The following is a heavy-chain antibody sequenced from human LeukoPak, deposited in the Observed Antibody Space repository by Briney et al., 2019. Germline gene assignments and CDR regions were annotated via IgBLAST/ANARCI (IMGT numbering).Heavy chain of an antibody. V-gene: IGHV4-34*01. Sequence: PSETLSLTCAVYGGSFSGYYWSWIRQPPGKGLEWIGEINHSGSTNYNPSLKSRVTISVDTSKNQFSQKLSSVTAADTAVYYCARGGEGWVFDYWGQGTLVTVSS. D-gene: IGHD4-17*01. CDR2: INHSGST. J-gene: IGHJ4*02. CDR1: GGSFSGYY. CDR3: ARGGEGWVFDY.